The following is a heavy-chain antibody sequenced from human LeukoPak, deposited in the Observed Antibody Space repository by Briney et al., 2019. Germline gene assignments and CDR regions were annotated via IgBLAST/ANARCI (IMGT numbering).Heavy chain of an antibody. J-gene: IGHJ4*02. D-gene: IGHD3-10*01. CDR2: ISGSGGST. CDR3: AKDGGSYRYFDY. Sequence: GGSLRLSCAASGFTFSSYAMSWVRQAPGKGLEWVSAISGSGGSTYYADSVKGRFTISRDNSKNTPYLQMNSLRAEDTAVYYCAKDGGSYRYFDYWGQGTLVTVSS. V-gene: IGHV3-23*01. CDR1: GFTFSSYA.